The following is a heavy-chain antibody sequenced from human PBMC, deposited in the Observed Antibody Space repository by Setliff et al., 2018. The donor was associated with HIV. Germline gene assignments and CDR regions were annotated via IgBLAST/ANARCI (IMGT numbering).Heavy chain of an antibody. CDR2: INPSDGGT. CDR3: ATSGFSAILPGPTPGVFAP. V-gene: IGHV1-46*01. Sequence: ASVKVSCKASGYTFTGYYMHWVRQGPGQGLEWMGIINPSDGGTTYAQKFQGRVTMTRDTSTDTAYMALSSLRSEDPAMYYCATSGFSAILPGPTPGVFAPWGQGTRCTVSS. J-gene: IGHJ3*01. D-gene: IGHD3-9*01. CDR1: GYTFTGYY.